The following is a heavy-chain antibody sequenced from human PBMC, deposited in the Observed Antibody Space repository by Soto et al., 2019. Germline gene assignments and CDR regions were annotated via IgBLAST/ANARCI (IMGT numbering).Heavy chain of an antibody. V-gene: IGHV4-39*01. CDR2: IYYSGST. J-gene: IGHJ2*01. Sequence: SETLSLTCTVSGGSISSSSYYWGWIRQPPGKGLEWIGSIYYSGSTYYNPSLKSRVTLSVDTSKNQFSLKLSSVTAADTAVYYCARQFLVWGLLSHWYFDLWGRGTLVTVSS. CDR3: ARQFLVWGLLSHWYFDL. CDR1: GGSISSSSYY. D-gene: IGHD2-21*01.